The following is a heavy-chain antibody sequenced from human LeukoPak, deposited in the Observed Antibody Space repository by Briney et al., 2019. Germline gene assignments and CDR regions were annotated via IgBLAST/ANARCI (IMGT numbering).Heavy chain of an antibody. CDR2: INHSGST. Sequence: PSETLSLTCAVYGGSFSGDYWSWIRQPPGKGLEWVGEINHSGSTNYNPSLKSRVSISLDSSKNQFSLKLSSVTAADTAVYYCARDRFDDSSGYYYHYFYYMDVWGKGTTVTVSS. J-gene: IGHJ6*03. D-gene: IGHD3-22*01. CDR1: GGSFSGDY. CDR3: ARDRFDDSSGYYYHYFYYMDV. V-gene: IGHV4-34*01.